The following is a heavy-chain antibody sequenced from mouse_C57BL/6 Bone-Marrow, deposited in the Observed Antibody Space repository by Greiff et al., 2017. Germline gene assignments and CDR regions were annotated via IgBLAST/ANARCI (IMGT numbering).Heavy chain of an antibody. J-gene: IGHJ1*03. CDR3: ARQGKYYGSKGYFDV. Sequence: QVQLQQPGAELVRPGTSVKLSCKASGYTFTSYWMHWVKQRPGQGLEWIGVIDPSDGNTSSNQKFKGKATLTVDTSSSTAYMELSSLTSEDAEVDYGARQGKYYGSKGYFDVWGTGTTVTVSS. V-gene: IGHV1-59*01. D-gene: IGHD1-1*01. CDR2: IDPSDGNT. CDR1: GYTFTSYW.